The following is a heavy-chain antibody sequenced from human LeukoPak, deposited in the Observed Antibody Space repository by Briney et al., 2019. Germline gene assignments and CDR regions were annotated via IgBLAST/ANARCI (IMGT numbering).Heavy chain of an antibody. Sequence: PGGSLRLSCAASGFTFSSYGMHWVRQAPGKGLEWVAFIRHDGGNKYYVDSVKGRFTISRDNSKNTLYLQMNSLRAEDTAVYYCARDGPPWGATRFEHFDYWGQGTLVTVSS. CDR3: ARDGPPWGATRFEHFDY. CDR2: IRHDGGNK. J-gene: IGHJ4*02. D-gene: IGHD1-26*01. CDR1: GFTFSSYG. V-gene: IGHV3-30*02.